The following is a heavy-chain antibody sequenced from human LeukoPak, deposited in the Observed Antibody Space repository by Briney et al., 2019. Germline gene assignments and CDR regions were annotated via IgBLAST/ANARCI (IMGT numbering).Heavy chain of an antibody. CDR1: GGTFSSYA. J-gene: IGHJ4*02. V-gene: IGHV1-69*13. Sequence: SVKVSCKASGGTFSSYAISWVRQAPGQGREWMGGIIPIFGTANYAQKFQGRVTITADESTSTAYMELSSLRSEDTAVYYCAKTRAGYSSSWPRGEIDYWGQGTLVTVSS. D-gene: IGHD6-13*01. CDR3: AKTRAGYSSSWPRGEIDY. CDR2: IIPIFGTA.